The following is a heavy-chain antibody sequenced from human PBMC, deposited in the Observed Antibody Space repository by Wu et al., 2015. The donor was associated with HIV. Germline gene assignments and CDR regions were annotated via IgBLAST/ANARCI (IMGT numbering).Heavy chain of an antibody. CDR3: ASSDFCGSNCYYYFDS. V-gene: IGHV1-69*13. J-gene: IGHJ4*02. CDR2: IIPTFDIT. Sequence: QVQLAQSGAEVKKPGSSMKVSCKASGGTFNSYALNWVRQAPGQGLEWMGRIIPTFDITHYAQKFRDRLSITADESTGTAYMELSSLTSEDTAVYFCASSDFCGSNCYYYFDSWGQGTVVTVSS. CDR1: GGTFNSYA. D-gene: IGHD2-21*01.